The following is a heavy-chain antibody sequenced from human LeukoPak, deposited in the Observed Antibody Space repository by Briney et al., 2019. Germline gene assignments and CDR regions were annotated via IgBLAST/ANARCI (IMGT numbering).Heavy chain of an antibody. D-gene: IGHD1-26*01. CDR1: GGSISSSSYY. V-gene: IGHV4-39*01. CDR2: IYYSGST. CDR3: ARQTGSSQIVGASTRFDP. J-gene: IGHJ5*02. Sequence: PSETLSLTCTVSGGSISSSSYYWGWIRQPPGKGLEWIGSIYYSGSTYYNPSLKSRVTISVDTAKNQFSLKLSSLTAADTAVYYCARQTGSSQIVGASTRFDPWGQGTLVTVSS.